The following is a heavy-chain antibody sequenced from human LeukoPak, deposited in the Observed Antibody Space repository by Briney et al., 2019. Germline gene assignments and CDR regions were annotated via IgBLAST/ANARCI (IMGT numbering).Heavy chain of an antibody. CDR3: AKETYGSAGY. CDR2: IIPIFGTA. Sequence: AASVKVSCKASGGTFSSYAISWVRQAPGQGLEWMGGIIPIFGTANYAQKFQGRVTITADESTSTAYMELSSLRSEDTAVYYCAKETYGSAGYWGQGTLVTVSS. J-gene: IGHJ4*02. V-gene: IGHV1-69*01. CDR1: GGTFSSYA. D-gene: IGHD3-10*01.